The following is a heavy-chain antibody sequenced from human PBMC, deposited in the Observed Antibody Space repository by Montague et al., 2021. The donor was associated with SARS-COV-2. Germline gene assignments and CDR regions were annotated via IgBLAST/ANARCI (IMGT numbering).Heavy chain of an antibody. Sequence: SETLSLTCTVSHYSITYAYYWGWFRQPPGKRLVWFGNIFDGSSTSYNPSSNSRVTISWVTSKNQFSLQLTSVTAADTTVYYCARTSQYWDTTSCYLPNAMDVWGQGTTVTVSS. V-gene: IGHV4-38-2*02. D-gene: IGHD2-2*01. CDR3: ARTSQYWDTTSCYLPNAMDV. CDR2: IFDGSST. J-gene: IGHJ6*02. CDR1: HYSITYAYY.